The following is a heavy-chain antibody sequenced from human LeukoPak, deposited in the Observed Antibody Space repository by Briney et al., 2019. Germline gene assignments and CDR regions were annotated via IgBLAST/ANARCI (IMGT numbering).Heavy chain of an antibody. D-gene: IGHD3-3*01. CDR3: ARGTDYDFWSGYYKFGYWFDP. Sequence: ALVKVSCKASGYTFTSYGISWVRQAPGQGLEWMGWISAYNGNTNYAQKLQGRVTMTTDTSTSTAYMELRSLRSDDTAVYYCARGTDYDFWSGYYKFGYWFDPWGQGTLVTVSS. V-gene: IGHV1-18*01. CDR1: GYTFTSYG. J-gene: IGHJ5*02. CDR2: ISAYNGNT.